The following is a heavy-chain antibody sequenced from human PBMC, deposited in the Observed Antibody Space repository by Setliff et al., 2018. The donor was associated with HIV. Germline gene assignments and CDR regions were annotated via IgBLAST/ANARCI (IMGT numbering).Heavy chain of an antibody. D-gene: IGHD3-22*01. CDR3: ARGRGRYYDSRSYLDY. Sequence: ASVKVSCKTSGYTFTSYDINWVRQATGQGLEWMGWMNPNSGNRGYAQKFQGRVTISRNTSISTAYMELSGLRSEDAAVYYCARGRGRYYDSRSYLDYWGQGTLVTVSS. J-gene: IGHJ4*02. CDR1: GYTFTSYD. V-gene: IGHV1-8*03. CDR2: MNPNSGNR.